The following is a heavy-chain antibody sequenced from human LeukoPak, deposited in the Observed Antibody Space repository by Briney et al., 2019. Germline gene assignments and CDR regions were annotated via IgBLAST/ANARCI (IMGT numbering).Heavy chain of an antibody. CDR3: ARGFRYGSNWGFDY. D-gene: IGHD5-24*01. CDR1: GFTFSDHY. J-gene: IGHJ4*02. V-gene: IGHV3-72*01. Sequence: GGSLRLSCTAPGFTFSDHYMDWVCQAPGKGLEWVARIREKPHSYSTEYAASVKGRFTISRDDSKNSLYLQMSSLKTEDTAVYYCARGFRYGSNWGFDYWGQGTLVTVSS. CDR2: IREKPHSYST.